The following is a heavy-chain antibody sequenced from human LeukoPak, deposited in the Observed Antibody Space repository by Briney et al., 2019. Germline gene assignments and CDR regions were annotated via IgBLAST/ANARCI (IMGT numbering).Heavy chain of an antibody. V-gene: IGHV3-23*01. J-gene: IGHJ3*02. CDR3: ARDGAGTTADAFDI. CDR1: GFTFSSYA. D-gene: IGHD1-7*01. CDR2: ISGSGGST. Sequence: PGGSLRLSCAASGFTFSSYAMSWVRQAPGKGLEWVSAISGSGGSTYYADSVKGRFTISRDNSKNSLYLQMNSLRDDDTAVYYCARDGAGTTADAFDIWGQGTMVTVSS.